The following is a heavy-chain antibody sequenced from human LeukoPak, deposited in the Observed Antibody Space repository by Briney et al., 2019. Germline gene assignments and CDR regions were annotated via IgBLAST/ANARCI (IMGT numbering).Heavy chain of an antibody. CDR1: GGSISSYY. CDR3: AREGSRGYTDY. J-gene: IGHJ4*02. CDR2: IYYSGST. Sequence: PSETLSLTCTVSGGSISSYYWSWIRQPPGKGLGWIGYIYYSGSTNYNPSLKSRVTISVDTSKNQFSLKLSSVTAADTAVYYCAREGSRGYTDYWGQGTLVTVSS. D-gene: IGHD5-24*01. V-gene: IGHV4-59*01.